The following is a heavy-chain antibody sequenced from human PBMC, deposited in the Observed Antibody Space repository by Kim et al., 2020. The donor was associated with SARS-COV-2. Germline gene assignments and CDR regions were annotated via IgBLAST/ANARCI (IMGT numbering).Heavy chain of an antibody. Sequence: GGSLRLSCTASGFTFGDYAMSWVRQAPGKGLEWVGFIRSKAYGGTTEYAASVKGRFTISRDDSKSIAYLQMNSLKTEDTAVYYCTRAGWIQLWYEPHGDAFDIWGQGTMVTVSS. J-gene: IGHJ3*02. CDR2: IRSKAYGGTT. CDR3: TRAGWIQLWYEPHGDAFDI. CDR1: GFTFGDYA. D-gene: IGHD5-18*01. V-gene: IGHV3-49*04.